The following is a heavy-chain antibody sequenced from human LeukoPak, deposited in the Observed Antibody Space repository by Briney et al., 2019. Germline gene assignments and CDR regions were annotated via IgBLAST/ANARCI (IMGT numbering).Heavy chain of an antibody. CDR1: GGSFSGYY. CDR3: AARQRRGYSYGPYYFDY. Sequence: KPSETLSLTCAVYGGSFSGYYWSWIRPPPGKGLEWIGEINHSGSTNYNPSLKSRVTISVDTSKNQFSLKLSSVTAADTAVYYCAARQRRGYSYGPYYFDYWGQGTLVTVSS. J-gene: IGHJ4*02. V-gene: IGHV4-34*01. D-gene: IGHD5-18*01. CDR2: INHSGST.